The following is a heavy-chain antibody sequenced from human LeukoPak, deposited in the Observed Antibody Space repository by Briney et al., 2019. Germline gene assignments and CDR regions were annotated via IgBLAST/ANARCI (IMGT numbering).Heavy chain of an antibody. Sequence: GGSLRLSCAASGFTFSSYSMNWVRQAPGKGLEWVSYISSSSSTIHYADSVKGRFTISRDNSKNTLYLQMNSLRAEDTAVYYCAKVYCSGGSCRNLFWFDYWGQGTLVTVSS. D-gene: IGHD2-15*01. CDR3: AKVYCSGGSCRNLFWFDY. CDR2: ISSSSSTI. V-gene: IGHV3-48*01. CDR1: GFTFSSYS. J-gene: IGHJ4*02.